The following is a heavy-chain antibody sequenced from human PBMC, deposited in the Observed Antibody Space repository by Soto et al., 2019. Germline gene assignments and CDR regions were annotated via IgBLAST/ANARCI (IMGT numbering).Heavy chain of an antibody. CDR1: ADIFNNYY. V-gene: IGHV1-46*02. D-gene: IGHD2-21*02. CDR3: AKHCGGDCSNGFDT. Sequence: GASVKVSCKTSADIFNNYYMHWVRQAPGQGLEWMGVMTPSDGSTNYAQSFQGRVTMTRDTSTRTVYVELSSLRSEDTAVYYCAKHCGGDCSNGFDTWGQGTKVTVSS. J-gene: IGHJ3*02. CDR2: MTPSDGST.